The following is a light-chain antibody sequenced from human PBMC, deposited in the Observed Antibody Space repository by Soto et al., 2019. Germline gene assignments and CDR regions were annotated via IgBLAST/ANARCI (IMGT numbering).Light chain of an antibody. J-gene: IGKJ1*01. CDR1: QSISNY. Sequence: DIQMNQSPSSLSASVGDRVTITCRASQSISNYLNWYQQKPGKAPKLLIYDASTLQSGVPSRFSGSGSGTEVTLTISSLQPDDFATYYCQQYNSYSFGQGTKG. CDR2: DAS. CDR3: QQYNSYS. V-gene: IGKV1-5*01.